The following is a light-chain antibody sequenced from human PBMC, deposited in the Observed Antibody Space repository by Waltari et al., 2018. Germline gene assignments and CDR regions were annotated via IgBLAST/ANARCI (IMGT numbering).Light chain of an antibody. V-gene: IGLV4-69*01. CDR3: QTWGTGTWV. CDR2: VNNDGSN. J-gene: IGLJ3*02. Sequence: QLVLTQSPSASASLGASVKLSCTLSSGHSFYSIAWPQQKPERGPRFLMKVNNDGSNKKGDGIPDRFSGSSSGAERYLTISSLQSEDEADYYCQTWGTGTWVFGGGTKLTVL. CDR1: SGHSFYS.